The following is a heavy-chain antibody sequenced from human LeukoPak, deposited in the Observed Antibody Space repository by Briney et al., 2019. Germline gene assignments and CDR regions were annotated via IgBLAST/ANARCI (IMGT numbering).Heavy chain of an antibody. J-gene: IGHJ5*02. CDR3: ATVTSSSWGNWFDP. V-gene: IGHV1-2*02. CDR1: GYTFTGYY. D-gene: IGHD6-13*01. Sequence: ASVKVSRKASGYTFTGYYMHWVRQAPGQGLEWMGWINPNSDGTNYAQKFQGRVTMTRDTSISTAYMELSRLRSDDTAVYYCATVTSSSWGNWFDPWGRGTLVTVSS. CDR2: INPNSDGT.